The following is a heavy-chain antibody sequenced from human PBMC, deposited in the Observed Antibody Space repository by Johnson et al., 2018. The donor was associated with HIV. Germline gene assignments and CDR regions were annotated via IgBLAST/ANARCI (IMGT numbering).Heavy chain of an antibody. V-gene: IGHV3-73*01. CDR1: GFTFDDYG. CDR2: IRSKANSYAT. J-gene: IGHJ3*02. Sequence: VQLVESGGGVVRPGGSLRLSCAASGFTFDDYGMSWVRQAPGKGLEWVGRIRSKANSYATAYAASVKGRFTISRDDSKNTAYLQMNSLKTEDTAVYYCARGGYNWNYGQGGAFDIWGQGTMVTVSS. D-gene: IGHD1-7*01. CDR3: ARGGYNWNYGQGGAFDI.